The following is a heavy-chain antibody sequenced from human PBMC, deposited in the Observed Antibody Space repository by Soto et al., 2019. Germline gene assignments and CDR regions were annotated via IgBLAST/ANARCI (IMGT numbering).Heavy chain of an antibody. V-gene: IGHV1-18*01. CDR2: ISAHNGNT. Sequence: ASVKVSCKASGYTFTSYGISWVRQAPGQGLEWMGWISAHNGNTNYAQKLQGRVTMTTDTSTSTAYMELRSLRSDDTAVYYCARARVATEVFDYWGQGTLVTVSS. CDR1: GYTFTSYG. CDR3: ARARVATEVFDY. D-gene: IGHD2-15*01. J-gene: IGHJ4*02.